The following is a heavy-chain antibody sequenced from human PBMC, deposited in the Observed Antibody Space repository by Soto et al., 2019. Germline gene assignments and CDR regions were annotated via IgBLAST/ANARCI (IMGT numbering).Heavy chain of an antibody. Sequence: GGSLRLSCAASGFSVSYNYVTWVGQSPGKGLEWVSVIYAGGDTFYADSVKGRFTISRDTSENMVYLQMRSLTVEDTAVYHCARGLGFCSGGACYEYWGQGTVVTVSS. CDR3: ARGLGFCSGGACYEY. CDR1: GFSVSYNY. D-gene: IGHD2-15*01. J-gene: IGHJ4*02. V-gene: IGHV3-53*01. CDR2: IYAGGDT.